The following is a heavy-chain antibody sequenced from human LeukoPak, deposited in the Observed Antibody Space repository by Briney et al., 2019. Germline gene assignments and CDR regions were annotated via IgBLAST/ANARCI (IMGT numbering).Heavy chain of an antibody. J-gene: IGHJ4*02. D-gene: IGHD5-18*01. V-gene: IGHV4-61*01. Sequence: SETLSLTCTVPGGSVSSGSYYWSWIRQPPGKGLEWIGYIYYSGSTNYNPSLKSRVTISVDTSKNQFSLKLSSVTAADTAVYYCARMDTAISFDYWGQGTLVTVSS. CDR1: GGSVSSGSYY. CDR2: IYYSGST. CDR3: ARMDTAISFDY.